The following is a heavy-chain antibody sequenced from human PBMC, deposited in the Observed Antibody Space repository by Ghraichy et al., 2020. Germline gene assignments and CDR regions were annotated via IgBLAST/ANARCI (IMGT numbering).Heavy chain of an antibody. Sequence: SETLSLTCTVSGGSISSYYWSWIRQPPGKGLEWIGYIYYSGSTNYNPSLKSRVTISVDTAKNQFSLKLSSVTAADTAVYYCARVPWSYGDYVYYFDYWGQGTLVTVSS. CDR2: IYYSGST. CDR3: ARVPWSYGDYVYYFDY. D-gene: IGHD4-17*01. CDR1: GGSISSYY. J-gene: IGHJ4*02. V-gene: IGHV4-59*01.